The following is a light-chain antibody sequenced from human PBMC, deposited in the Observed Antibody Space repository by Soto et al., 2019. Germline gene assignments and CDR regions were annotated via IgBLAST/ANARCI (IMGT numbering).Light chain of an antibody. CDR3: QQYNNWPSWT. CDR1: QSVSSN. Sequence: EIVMTQSPATLSVSPGERATLSCGASQSVSSNLAWYQQKPGQAPRLLIYGASTRATGIPARFSGSGSGTEFTLTISSLQSEDFAVYYCQQYNNWPSWTFGQGTKVDI. CDR2: GAS. V-gene: IGKV3-15*01. J-gene: IGKJ1*01.